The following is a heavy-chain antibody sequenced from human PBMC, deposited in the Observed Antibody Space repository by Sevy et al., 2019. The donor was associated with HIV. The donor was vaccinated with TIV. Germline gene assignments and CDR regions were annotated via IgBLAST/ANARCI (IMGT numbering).Heavy chain of an antibody. CDR2: MSYDGSNK. J-gene: IGHJ6*02. Sequence: GGSLRLSCAASGFTFSSYPMNWVRQAPGKGLEWVAVMSYDGSNKYFADSVKGRFAVSRDNSKNTLYLQMSSLRAEDTAVYYCVRGLAALPGYYYGMDVWGLGTTVTVSS. CDR1: GFTFSSYP. CDR3: VRGLAALPGYYYGMDV. D-gene: IGHD6-6*01. V-gene: IGHV3-30*09.